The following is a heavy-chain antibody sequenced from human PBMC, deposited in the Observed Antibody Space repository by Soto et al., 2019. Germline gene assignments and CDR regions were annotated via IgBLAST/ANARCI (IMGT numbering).Heavy chain of an antibody. V-gene: IGHV4-30-2*01. Sequence: SETLSLTCAVSGDSISSGGFSWSWIRQPPGKGLEWIGYIYHSGTSFYNPSLKSRVTISVDGSKNQFSLKVNSVTAADTALYYCARFSGSYYYAMDVWGQGSTVTVSS. D-gene: IGHD6-19*01. CDR1: GDSISSGGFS. CDR2: IYHSGTS. J-gene: IGHJ6*02. CDR3: ARFSGSYYYAMDV.